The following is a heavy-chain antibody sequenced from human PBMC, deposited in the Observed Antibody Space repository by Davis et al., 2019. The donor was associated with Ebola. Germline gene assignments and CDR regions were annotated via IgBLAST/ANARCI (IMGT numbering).Heavy chain of an antibody. CDR2: SSTTISTT. Sequence: PGGSLRLSCAASGFTFSDYSMNWVRQAPGKGLEWVSYSSTTISTTYYADSVKGRFTMSRDNGKNSVYLQMSSLRDEDTAVYYCARGGCGNGVCTRDFDYWGQGTLVTVSS. V-gene: IGHV3-48*02. J-gene: IGHJ4*02. CDR1: GFTFSDYS. D-gene: IGHD2-8*01. CDR3: ARGGCGNGVCTRDFDY.